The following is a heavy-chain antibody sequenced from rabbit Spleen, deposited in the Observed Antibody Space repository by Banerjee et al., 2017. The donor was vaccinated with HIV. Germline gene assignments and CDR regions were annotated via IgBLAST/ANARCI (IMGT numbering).Heavy chain of an antibody. J-gene: IGHJ6*01. Sequence: QSLEESGGDLVTPGASLTLTCTASGFSLSSIDYMCWVRQAPGKGLEWISCIAGSGSGFTYSATWAEGRFTCSKTSSTTVTLQMTSLTVADTATYFCARDTGTSFSTYGMDLWGPGTLVTVS. CDR1: GFSLSSIDY. V-gene: IGHV1S40*01. CDR2: IAGSGSGFT. CDR3: ARDTGTSFSTYGMDL. D-gene: IGHD7-1*01.